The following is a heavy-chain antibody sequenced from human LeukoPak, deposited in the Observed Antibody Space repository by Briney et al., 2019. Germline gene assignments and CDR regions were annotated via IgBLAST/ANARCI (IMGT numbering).Heavy chain of an antibody. J-gene: IGHJ1*01. CDR3: ARQPDGYNFLFQH. V-gene: IGHV5-51*01. CDR2: IYPGDSDT. Sequence: PGESLKISGKGSGYSFTSYWIGWVRQMPGKGLEWMGIIYPGDSDTRYSPSFQGQVTISADKSISTAYLQWSSLKASDTAMYYCARQPDGYNFLFQHWGQGTLVTVSS. D-gene: IGHD5-24*01. CDR1: GYSFTSYW.